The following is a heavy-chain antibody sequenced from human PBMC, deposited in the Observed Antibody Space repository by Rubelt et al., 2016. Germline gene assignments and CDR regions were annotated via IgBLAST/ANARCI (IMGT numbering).Heavy chain of an antibody. CDR1: GFSLSTSGVG. J-gene: IGHJ4*02. Sequence: QITLKESGPTLVKPTQTLTLTCTFSGFSLSTSGVGVGWIRQPPRRTLEWLAFIYWDDDRRYSPSLKSRLTITKDTSKNQVVLTMTNMDPVDTATYYCAHRLPEGGGCGSGWDQGTFDYWGQGTLVTVSS. D-gene: IGHD6-19*01. CDR2: IYWDDDR. CDR3: AHRLPEGGGCGSGWDQGTFDY. V-gene: IGHV2-5*02.